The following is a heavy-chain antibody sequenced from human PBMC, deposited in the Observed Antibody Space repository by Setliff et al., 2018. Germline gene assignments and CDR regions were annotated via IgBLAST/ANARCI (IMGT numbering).Heavy chain of an antibody. D-gene: IGHD4-17*01. J-gene: IGHJ5*01. CDR3: VRDKGSNYGDNWFDC. V-gene: IGHV3-20*04. CDR1: GFTFTNYA. Sequence: GGSLRLSCTASGFTFTNYAMTWVRQAPGKGLEWVSGINWNGGSIGYADSVKGRFTISRDNAKNSLYLLMNSLRAEDTALYYCVRDKGSNYGDNWFDCWGQGTLVTVSS. CDR2: INWNGGSI.